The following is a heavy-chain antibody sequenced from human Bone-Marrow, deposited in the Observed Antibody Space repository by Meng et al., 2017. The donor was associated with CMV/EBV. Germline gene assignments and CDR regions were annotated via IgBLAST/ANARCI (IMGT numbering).Heavy chain of an antibody. J-gene: IGHJ6*02. Sequence: SETLSLTCTVSGGSISGVSISTYSWTWIRQPPGKGLEWIGYIYYSGSTNYNPSLKSRVTISVDTSKNQFSLKLTSVTAADTAVYYCARNCRSSSCYPYYYYGVDFWGQGTMVTVSS. CDR2: IYYSGST. CDR3: ARNCRSSSCYPYYYYGVDF. D-gene: IGHD2-2*01. CDR1: GGSISGVSISTYS. V-gene: IGHV4-61*01.